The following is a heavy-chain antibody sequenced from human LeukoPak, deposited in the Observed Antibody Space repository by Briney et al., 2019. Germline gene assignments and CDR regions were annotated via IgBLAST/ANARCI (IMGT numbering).Heavy chain of an antibody. D-gene: IGHD2-15*01. CDR2: LNENGIT. CDR1: GFTFSSYK. Sequence: PGGSLRLSCAASGFTFSSYKMYWVRQAPGKGPVWVSRLNENGITNYPDSVKGRLAISSDNVKSTLFLQMNSLRVDDTAVYYCARQDIPQALYGLDIWGQGTMVTVSS. V-gene: IGHV3-74*01. J-gene: IGHJ3*02. CDR3: ARQDIPQALYGLDI.